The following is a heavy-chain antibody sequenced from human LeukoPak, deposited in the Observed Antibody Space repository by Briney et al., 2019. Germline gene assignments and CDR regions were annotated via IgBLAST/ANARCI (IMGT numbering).Heavy chain of an antibody. CDR2: IIPIFGTA. CDR1: GGTFSSYA. V-gene: IGHV1-69*13. J-gene: IGHJ3*02. CDR3: ARVSCSTSCYTDDAFDI. Sequence: EASVKVSCKASGGTFSSYAISWVRQAPGQGLEWMGGIIPIFGTANYAQKFQGRVTITADESTSTAYMELSSLRSDDTAVYYCARVSCSTSCYTDDAFDIWGQGTMVTVSS. D-gene: IGHD2-2*02.